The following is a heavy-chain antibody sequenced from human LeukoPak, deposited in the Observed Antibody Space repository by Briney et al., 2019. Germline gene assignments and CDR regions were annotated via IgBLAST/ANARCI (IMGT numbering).Heavy chain of an antibody. CDR2: ISVYNGKT. CDR3: ARPPSDYYDSSGFYYMDV. D-gene: IGHD3-22*01. V-gene: IGHV1-18*01. J-gene: IGHJ6*03. CDR1: GYTFTSYG. Sequence: ASVKVSCKASGYTFTSYGISWVRQAPGQGLEGMGWISVYNGKTNYAQTLKGRVTMTTDTSTSKAYMELRSLRSDDTAVYYCARPPSDYYDSSGFYYMDVWGKGTTVTVSS.